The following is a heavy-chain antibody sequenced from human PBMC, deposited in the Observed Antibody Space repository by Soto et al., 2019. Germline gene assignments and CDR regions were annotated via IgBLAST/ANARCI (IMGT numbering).Heavy chain of an antibody. J-gene: IGHJ4*02. Sequence: EVQLVESGGGLVQPGGSLRLSCAASGFTFSTYRMNWVRQAPGKGLEWVSYISSSRSTIYYADSVKGRFTISRDNGKNSLYLQMSSLRDEDTAVYYCATDGGYSSSYYYFDNWGQGTLVTVSS. D-gene: IGHD2-2*01. CDR1: GFTFSTYR. CDR2: ISSSRSTI. CDR3: ATDGGYSSSYYYFDN. V-gene: IGHV3-48*02.